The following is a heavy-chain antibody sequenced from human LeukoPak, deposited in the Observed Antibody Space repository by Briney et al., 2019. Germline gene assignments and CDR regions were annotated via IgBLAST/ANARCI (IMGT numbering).Heavy chain of an antibody. CDR3: ARDQHISGNYYDSSGYYPLGDY. J-gene: IGHJ4*02. Sequence: PGGSLRLSCAASGFTFSSYAMHWVRQAPGKGLEWVAVILYDGSNKYYADSVKGRFTISRDNSKNTLYLQMNSLRAEDTAVYYCARDQHISGNYYDSSGYYPLGDYWGQGTLVTVSS. V-gene: IGHV3-30-3*01. CDR1: GFTFSSYA. D-gene: IGHD3-22*01. CDR2: ILYDGSNK.